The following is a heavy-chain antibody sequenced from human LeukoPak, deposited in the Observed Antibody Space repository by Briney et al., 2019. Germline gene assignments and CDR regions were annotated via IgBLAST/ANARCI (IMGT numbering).Heavy chain of an antibody. CDR3: ARGHASGTAGSNWFDP. D-gene: IGHD1-1*01. CDR2: INHSGST. CDR1: GGSFSGYY. J-gene: IGHJ5*02. V-gene: IGHV4-34*01. Sequence: SETLSLTCAVYGGSFSGYYWSWIRQPPGKGLEWIGEINHSGSTNYNPSLKSRVTISVDTSKNQFSLKLSSVTAADTAVYYCARGHASGTAGSNWFDPWGQGTLVTVSS.